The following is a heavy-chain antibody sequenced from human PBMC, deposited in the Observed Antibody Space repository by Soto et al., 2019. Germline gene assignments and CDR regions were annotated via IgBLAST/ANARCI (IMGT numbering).Heavy chain of an antibody. Sequence: PSETLSLTCSVSGGSVSSGNYYWSWIRQPPGKGLEGIGYIYYTGSTNYNPSLKSRVTISVDTSKNQFSLTLSSVTAADPAVDYCASAQYCGGGRCSFDPWGQGNLVTFSS. V-gene: IGHV4-61*01. D-gene: IGHD2-15*01. CDR1: GGSVSSGNYY. J-gene: IGHJ5*02. CDR3: ASAQYCGGGRCSFDP. CDR2: IYYTGST.